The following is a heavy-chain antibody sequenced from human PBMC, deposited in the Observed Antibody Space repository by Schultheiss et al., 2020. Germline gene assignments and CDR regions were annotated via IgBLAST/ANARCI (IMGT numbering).Heavy chain of an antibody. CDR2: ISYDGSNK. Sequence: GGSLRLSCAASGFTFSSYGMHWVRQAPGKGLEWVAVISYDGSNKYYADSVKGRFTISRDNSKNTLYLQMNSLRAEDTAVYYCARRGGINWGHDYWGQGTLVTVSS. D-gene: IGHD7-27*01. V-gene: IGHV3-30*03. J-gene: IGHJ4*02. CDR1: GFTFSSYG. CDR3: ARRGGINWGHDY.